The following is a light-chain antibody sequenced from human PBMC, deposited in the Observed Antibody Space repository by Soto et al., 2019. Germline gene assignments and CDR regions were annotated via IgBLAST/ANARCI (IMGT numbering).Light chain of an antibody. CDR3: QQSYGFLPWT. Sequence: DIQMTQSPSSLSASVGDRVTITCRASQNIDAYLNWYQQKPGKAPKLLIYGASSLQSGVPSRFSGSGSGADFTLTISSLQPEDFATYYCQQSYGFLPWTFGQGTRVEMK. V-gene: IGKV1-39*01. CDR2: GAS. J-gene: IGKJ1*01. CDR1: QNIDAY.